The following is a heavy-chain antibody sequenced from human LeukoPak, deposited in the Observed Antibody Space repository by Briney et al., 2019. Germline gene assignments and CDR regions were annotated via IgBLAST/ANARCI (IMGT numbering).Heavy chain of an antibody. CDR3: ARVSSRYYDSSGYLQRFDQ. J-gene: IGHJ4*02. CDR1: GYTFFYYV. V-gene: IGHV1-2*02. Sequence: GASVKVSCKASGYTFFYYVISWMREAPGQGLEWMGEINPITSATDYAQEFQGRVTMTSDTSTSTVYMELSRLRSDDTAVYYCARVSSRYYDSSGYLQRFDQWGQETLVTVSS. D-gene: IGHD3-22*01. CDR2: INPITSAT.